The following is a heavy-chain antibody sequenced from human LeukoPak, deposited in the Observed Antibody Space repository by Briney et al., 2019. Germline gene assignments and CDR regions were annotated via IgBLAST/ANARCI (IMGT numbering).Heavy chain of an antibody. CDR1: GGSISSTTW. J-gene: IGHJ4*02. V-gene: IGHV4-4*02. CDR2: IYHSGST. D-gene: IGHD6-13*01. CDR3: ARAVVGASSWQNKINFDY. Sequence: SETLSLTCAVPGGSISSTTWWSWVRQPPGKGLEWIGEIYHSGSTNYHPSLKSRVSISLDKSKNQFSLNLSSVTAADTAVYYCARAVVGASSWQNKINFDYWGQGTLVTVSS.